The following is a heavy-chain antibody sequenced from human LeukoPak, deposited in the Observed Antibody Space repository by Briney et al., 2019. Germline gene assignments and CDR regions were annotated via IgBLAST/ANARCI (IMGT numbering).Heavy chain of an antibody. CDR3: ASAGYYYDSSGYYSAFHY. Sequence: SETLSLTCTVSGGSISSYYWSWIRQPPGKGLEWIGYIYYSGSTSYNPSLKSRVTISVDTSKNQFSLKLSSVTAADTAVYYCASAGYYYDSSGYYSAFHYWGQGTLVTVSS. V-gene: IGHV4-59*01. J-gene: IGHJ4*02. CDR1: GGSISSYY. D-gene: IGHD3-22*01. CDR2: IYYSGST.